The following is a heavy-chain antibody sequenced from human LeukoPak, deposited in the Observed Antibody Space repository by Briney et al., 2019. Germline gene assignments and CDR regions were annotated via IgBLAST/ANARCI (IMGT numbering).Heavy chain of an antibody. Sequence: SETLSLTCTVSDGSISSSSYYWGWIRQPPGKRLEWIGSIYYSGSTYYNPSLKSRVTISVDTSKNQFSLKLSSVTAADTDVYYCARRSTYYYGSGKTAHFDPWGQGTLVTVSS. J-gene: IGHJ5*02. D-gene: IGHD3-10*01. CDR1: DGSISSSSYY. CDR3: ARRSTYYYGSGKTAHFDP. CDR2: IYYSGST. V-gene: IGHV4-39*01.